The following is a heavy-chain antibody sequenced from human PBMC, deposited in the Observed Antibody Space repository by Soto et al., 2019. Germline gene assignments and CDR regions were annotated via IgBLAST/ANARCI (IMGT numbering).Heavy chain of an antibody. Sequence: EVQLLESGGGLVQPGGSLRLSCAASGFTFSNYAMSWVRQAPGKGLEWVSTLSGSGGSTYYADSVKGRFTISRDNSKHTLYLQMNSLRAEDTAVYYCAKDTVPVATPWFDPWGQGTLVTVSS. CDR1: GFTFSNYA. CDR3: AKDTVPVATPWFDP. J-gene: IGHJ5*02. CDR2: LSGSGGST. D-gene: IGHD2-2*01. V-gene: IGHV3-23*01.